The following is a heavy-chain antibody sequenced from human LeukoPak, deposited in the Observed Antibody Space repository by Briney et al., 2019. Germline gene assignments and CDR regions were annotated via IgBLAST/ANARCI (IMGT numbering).Heavy chain of an antibody. J-gene: IGHJ4*02. CDR2: LYSGGST. CDR3: ARDLVGATTVDY. Sequence: GGSLRLSCVASGFTVSSSYMSWVRQAPGKGLEWVSVLYSGGSTYYADSVKGKFTISRDNSKNTLYLQMNSLRAEDTAVYYCARDLVGATTVDYWGQGTLVTVSS. D-gene: IGHD1-26*01. V-gene: IGHV3-66*01. CDR1: GFTVSSSY.